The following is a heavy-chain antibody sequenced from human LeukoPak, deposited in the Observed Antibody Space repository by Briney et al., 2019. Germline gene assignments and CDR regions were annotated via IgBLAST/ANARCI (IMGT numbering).Heavy chain of an antibody. J-gene: IGHJ5*02. CDR2: ISAYSGNT. CDR1: GYTFTSYG. Sequence: ASVKVSCKASGYTFTSYGISWVRQAPGQGLEWMGWISAYSGNTNYAQKLQGRVTMTTDTSTSTAYMELRSLRSDDTAVYYCARVSAHPFWFDPWGQGTLVTVSS. CDR3: ARVSAHPFWFDP. V-gene: IGHV1-18*01.